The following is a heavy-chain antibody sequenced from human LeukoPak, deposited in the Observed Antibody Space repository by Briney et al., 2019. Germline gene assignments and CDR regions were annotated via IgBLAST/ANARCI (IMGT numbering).Heavy chain of an antibody. J-gene: IGHJ6*03. Sequence: ASVKVSCKASGYTITSYDINWVRQATGQGLEWMGWMNPNTGNTGYAQKFQGRITITRDISINTAYMELSSLRSDDTAVYYCARVPTLGIYYYYHYMDVWGKRTTVTVSS. V-gene: IGHV1-8*03. D-gene: IGHD1-26*01. CDR2: MNPNTGNT. CDR1: GYTITSYD. CDR3: ARVPTLGIYYYYHYMDV.